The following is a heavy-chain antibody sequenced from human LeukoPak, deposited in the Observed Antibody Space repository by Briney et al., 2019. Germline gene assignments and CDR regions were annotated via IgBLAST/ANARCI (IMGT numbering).Heavy chain of an antibody. CDR1: GFTFRSYA. V-gene: IGHV3-23*01. CDR2: ISGSGGDT. CDR3: AKTTAGYSSGRYPGWPIDY. J-gene: IGHJ4*02. Sequence: GGSLRLSCAASGFTFRSYAIYWVRQAPGKGLEWVSGISGSGGDTYFGDSVKGRFTISRDNSKNTVFLQMDSLRAEDTAVYYCAKTTAGYSSGRYPGWPIDYWGRGTLVTVSS. D-gene: IGHD6-19*01.